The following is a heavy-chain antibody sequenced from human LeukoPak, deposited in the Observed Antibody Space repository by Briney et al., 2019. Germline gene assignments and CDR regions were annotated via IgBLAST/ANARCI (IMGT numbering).Heavy chain of an antibody. Sequence: SETLSLTCTVSGGSVSSGGYSWSWIRQHPGKGLEWIGYIYYSGSTYYNPSLKSRVTISVDTSKNQFSLKLSSVTAADTAVYYCARGSSSLGSGIDYWGQGTLVTVSS. CDR3: ARGSSSLGSGIDY. J-gene: IGHJ4*02. CDR2: IYYSGST. D-gene: IGHD2-15*01. CDR1: GGSVSSGGYS. V-gene: IGHV4-31*03.